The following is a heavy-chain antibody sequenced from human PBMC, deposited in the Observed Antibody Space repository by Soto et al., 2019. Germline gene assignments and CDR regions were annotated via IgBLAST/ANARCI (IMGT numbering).Heavy chain of an antibody. V-gene: IGHV3-30*18. Sequence: QVQLVESGGGVVQPGRSLRLSCAASGFTFSSYGMHWVRQAPGKGLEWVAVISYDGSNKYYADSVKGRFTISRDNSKNPLYLQMNSLRAEDTAVYYCAKDQQRYCRGGSCYSPSDYWGQGTLVTVSS. D-gene: IGHD2-15*01. CDR1: GFTFSSYG. CDR2: ISYDGSNK. CDR3: AKDQQRYCRGGSCYSPSDY. J-gene: IGHJ4*02.